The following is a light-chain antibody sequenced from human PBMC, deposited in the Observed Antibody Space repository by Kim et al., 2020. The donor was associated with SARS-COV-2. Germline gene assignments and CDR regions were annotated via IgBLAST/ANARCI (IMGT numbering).Light chain of an antibody. CDR3: YSAADNNLRV. V-gene: IGLV3-27*01. J-gene: IGLJ3*02. CDR1: VLPKKY. Sequence: SSELTQPSSVSVSPGQTARITCSGDVLPKKYARWFQQKPGQAPVLVIYKDSERPSGIPERFSGSSSGTTVTLTISGAQVEDEADYYCYSAADNNLRVFGGGTQLTVL. CDR2: KDS.